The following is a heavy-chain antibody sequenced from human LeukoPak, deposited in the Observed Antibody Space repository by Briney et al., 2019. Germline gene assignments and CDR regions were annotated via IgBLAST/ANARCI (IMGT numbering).Heavy chain of an antibody. CDR1: GFSFSNYW. D-gene: IGHD6-19*01. CDR2: IKSDGSST. Sequence: RGSLRLSCAASGFSFSNYWMYWLRHAPGKGLVWVSRIKSDGSSTSYADSVRGRLTISRDNAKNTLYLQMNSLRAEDTAVYYCAREGANGWYYFDYWGQGTLVTVSS. CDR3: AREGANGWYYFDY. V-gene: IGHV3-74*01. J-gene: IGHJ4*02.